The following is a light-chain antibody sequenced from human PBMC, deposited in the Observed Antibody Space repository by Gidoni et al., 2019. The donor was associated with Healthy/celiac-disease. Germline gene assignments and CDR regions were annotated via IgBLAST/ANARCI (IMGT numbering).Light chain of an antibody. CDR2: WAS. J-gene: IGKJ5*01. CDR1: QRVLYSSNNKNY. V-gene: IGKV4-1*01. Sequence: DILMTQSPDSSAVSLGERATINCQSSQRVLYSSNNKNYLAWYQQKPGQPPKLLIYWASTREAGVPDRFSGSGSGTVFTLTISSLQAEDVAVYYCQQYYSTPITFGQGTRLEIK. CDR3: QQYYSTPIT.